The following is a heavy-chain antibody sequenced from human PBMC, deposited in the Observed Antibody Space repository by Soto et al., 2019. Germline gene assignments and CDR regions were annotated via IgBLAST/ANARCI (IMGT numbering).Heavy chain of an antibody. V-gene: IGHV1-18*04. J-gene: IGHJ6*02. D-gene: IGHD4-17*01. CDR1: GYTFTSYG. CDR3: ARDTYGDYEVYYYYGMDV. Sequence: ASVKVSCKASGYTFTSYGISWVRQAPGQGLEWMGWISAYNGNTNYAQKLQGRVTMTTDTSTSTAYMELRSLRSDDTAVYYCARDTYGDYEVYYYYGMDVWGQGTTVTVSS. CDR2: ISAYNGNT.